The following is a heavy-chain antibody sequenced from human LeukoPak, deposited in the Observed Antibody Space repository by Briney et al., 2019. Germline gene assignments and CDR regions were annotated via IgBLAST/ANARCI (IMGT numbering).Heavy chain of an antibody. Sequence: GGSLRLSCAGSGFIFSSYAMSWVRQAPGKGLEWISAITYSGASTFHADSVKGRFTISRDNSKNTLYLQMNSLRAEDTAVYYCAKPIKYYYGSGSYPFDYWGQGTLVTVSS. V-gene: IGHV3-23*01. J-gene: IGHJ4*02. CDR2: ITYSGAST. D-gene: IGHD3-10*01. CDR1: GFIFSSYA. CDR3: AKPIKYYYGSGSYPFDY.